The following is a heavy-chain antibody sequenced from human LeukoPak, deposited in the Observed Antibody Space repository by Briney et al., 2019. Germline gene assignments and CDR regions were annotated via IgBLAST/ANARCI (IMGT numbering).Heavy chain of an antibody. V-gene: IGHV3-7*04. J-gene: IGHJ3*02. D-gene: IGHD4-17*01. Sequence: GGSLRLSCAASGFTFSSYWMSWVRQAPGKGLEWVANIKQDGSEKYYVDSVKGRFTISRDNAKNSLYLQMNSLRAEDTAVYYCARVMITVTTIIDAFDIWGQGTMVTVSS. CDR3: ARVMITVTTIIDAFDI. CDR1: GFTFSSYW. CDR2: IKQDGSEK.